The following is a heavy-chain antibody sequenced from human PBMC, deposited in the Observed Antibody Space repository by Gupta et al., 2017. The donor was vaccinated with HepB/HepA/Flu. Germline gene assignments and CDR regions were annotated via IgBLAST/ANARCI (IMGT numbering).Heavy chain of an antibody. J-gene: IGHJ4*02. CDR1: GFTFSSYW. D-gene: IGHD6-6*01. CDR3: ARDRQFEYSSSYGGNDY. CDR2: IKQDGSEK. Sequence: EVQLVESGGGLVQPGGSLRLSCAASGFTFSSYWMSWVRQAPGKGLEWVANIKQDGSEKYYVDSVKGRFTISRDNAKNSLYLQMNSLRAEDTAVYYCARDRQFEYSSSYGGNDYWGQGTLVTVSS. V-gene: IGHV3-7*01.